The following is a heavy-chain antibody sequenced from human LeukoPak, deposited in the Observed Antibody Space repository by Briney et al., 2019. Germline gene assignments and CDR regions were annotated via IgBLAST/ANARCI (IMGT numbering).Heavy chain of an antibody. D-gene: IGHD3-10*01. CDR3: ARAGGSGSRWFDP. CDR2: IIPIFGTA. J-gene: IGHJ5*02. Sequence: SVKVSCKASGGTFSSYAISWVRQAPGQGLEWMGGIIPIFGTANYAQKFQGRVTITADKSTSTAYMELSSLRSEDTAVYYCARAGGSGSRWFDPWGQGTLVTVSS. V-gene: IGHV1-69*06. CDR1: GGTFSSYA.